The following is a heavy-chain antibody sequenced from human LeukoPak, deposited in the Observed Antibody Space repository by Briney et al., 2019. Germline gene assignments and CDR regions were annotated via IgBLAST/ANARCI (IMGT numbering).Heavy chain of an antibody. J-gene: IGHJ4*02. Sequence: GGSLRLSCAASGFTFSSYAMSWVRQAPGKGLEWVSAISGSGGSTYYADSVKGRFTISRDNSKNTLYLQTNSLRAEDTAVYYCAKSVIAVAAPPLDYWGQGTLVTVSS. D-gene: IGHD6-19*01. CDR2: ISGSGGST. CDR1: GFTFSSYA. V-gene: IGHV3-23*01. CDR3: AKSVIAVAAPPLDY.